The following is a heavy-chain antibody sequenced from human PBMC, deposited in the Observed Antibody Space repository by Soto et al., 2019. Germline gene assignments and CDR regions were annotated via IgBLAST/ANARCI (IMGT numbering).Heavy chain of an antibody. CDR1: GGSISSSSYY. Sequence: SETLSLTCTVSGGSISSSSYYWGWIRQPPGKGLEWIGSIYYSGSTYYNPSLKSRVTISVDTSKNQFSLKLSSVTAADTAVYYCARLLEDDYGDYNSYWGQGTLVTVSS. J-gene: IGHJ4*02. D-gene: IGHD4-17*01. V-gene: IGHV4-39*01. CDR2: IYYSGST. CDR3: ARLLEDDYGDYNSY.